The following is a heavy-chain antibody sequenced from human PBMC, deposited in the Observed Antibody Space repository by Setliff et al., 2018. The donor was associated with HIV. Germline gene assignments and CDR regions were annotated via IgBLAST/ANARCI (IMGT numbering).Heavy chain of an antibody. V-gene: IGHV3-33*01. CDR3: ARVPYFSFWSGYFDIYGMDV. D-gene: IGHD3-3*01. CDR2: IWYDGSNK. J-gene: IGHJ6*02. Sequence: PGGSLRLSCAASGFTFSSYGMHWVRQAPGKGLEWAAVIWYDGSNKHYADSVKGRFAISRDNSKNTVYLQMNSLRAEDTAVYYCARVPYFSFWSGYFDIYGMDVWGQGTAVTVSS. CDR1: GFTFSSYG.